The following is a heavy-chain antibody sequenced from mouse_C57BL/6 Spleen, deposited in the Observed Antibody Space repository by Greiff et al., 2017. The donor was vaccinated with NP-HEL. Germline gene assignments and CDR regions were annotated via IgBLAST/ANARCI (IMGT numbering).Heavy chain of an antibody. V-gene: IGHV5-9*01. CDR1: GFTFSSYT. J-gene: IGHJ3*01. D-gene: IGHD4-1*01. Sequence: VQLKESGGGLVKPGGSLKLSCAASGFTFSSYTMSWVRQTPEKRLEWVATISGGGGNTYYPDSVKGRFTISRDNAKNTLYLQMSSLRSEDTALYYCARGSGAGFAYWGQGTLVTVSA. CDR3: ARGSGAGFAY. CDR2: ISGGGGNT.